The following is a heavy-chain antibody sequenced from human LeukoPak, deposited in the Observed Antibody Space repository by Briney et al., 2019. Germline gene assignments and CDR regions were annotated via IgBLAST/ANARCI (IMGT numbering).Heavy chain of an antibody. J-gene: IGHJ4*02. CDR2: IRYEGSNK. D-gene: IGHD3-10*01. CDR3: AKGHSGEGFDY. V-gene: IGHV3-30*02. Sequence: RGCLRLSCAASGFTFSSYGMHWVRQAPGKGLEWVAFIRYEGSNKSYLDSVKGRFTISRDNSENTLYLQMSSLRPEDTAVYYCAKGHSGEGFDYWGQGTLVTVSS. CDR1: GFTFSSYG.